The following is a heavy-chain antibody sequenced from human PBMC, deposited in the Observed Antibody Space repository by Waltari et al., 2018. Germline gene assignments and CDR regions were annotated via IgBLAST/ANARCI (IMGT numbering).Heavy chain of an antibody. J-gene: IGHJ6*02. V-gene: IGHV3-33*01. Sequence: QVQLVESGGGVVQPGRSLRLSCAASGFTFSRYGMHGLRQAPGTGLGWVAVIWYDGSNKYYADSVKGRFTISRDNSKNTLYLQMNSLRAEDTAVYYCARRGNWNDPYYYYGMDVWGQGTTVTVSS. CDR2: IWYDGSNK. CDR1: GFTFSRYG. D-gene: IGHD1-1*01. CDR3: ARRGNWNDPYYYYGMDV.